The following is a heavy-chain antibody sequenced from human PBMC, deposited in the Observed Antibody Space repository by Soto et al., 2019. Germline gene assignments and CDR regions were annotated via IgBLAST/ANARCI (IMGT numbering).Heavy chain of an antibody. CDR3: ARRPKAVVGWFDP. Sequence: SETLSLTCAVYGGSFSGCDCSWIRQPPWKGLEWIGEINHSGSTNYNPSLKSRVTISVDTSKNQFSLKLSSVTAADTAVYYCARRPKAVVGWFDPWGQRTLVPVSS. J-gene: IGHJ5*02. D-gene: IGHD6-25*01. CDR1: GGSFSGCD. V-gene: IGHV4-34*01. CDR2: INHSGST.